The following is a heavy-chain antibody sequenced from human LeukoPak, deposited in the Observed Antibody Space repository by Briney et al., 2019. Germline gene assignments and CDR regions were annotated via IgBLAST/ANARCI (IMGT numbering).Heavy chain of an antibody. Sequence: PGGSLRLSCAASGFTFSSYSMNWVRQAPGKGLEWVSYISSSSSTIYYADSVKGRFTISRDNAKNSLYLQMNSLRAEDTAVYYCARKSAAIPADYYYYMDVWGKGTTVTVSS. CDR2: ISSSSSTI. V-gene: IGHV3-48*04. D-gene: IGHD2-2*01. CDR1: GFTFSSYS. CDR3: ARKSAAIPADYYYYMDV. J-gene: IGHJ6*03.